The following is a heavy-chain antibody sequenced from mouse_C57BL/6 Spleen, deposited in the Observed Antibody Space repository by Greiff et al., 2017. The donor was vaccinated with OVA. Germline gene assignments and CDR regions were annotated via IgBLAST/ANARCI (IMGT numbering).Heavy chain of an antibody. CDR3: ARGQLSLYAMDY. D-gene: IGHD3-2*02. CDR2: ISNLAYSI. V-gene: IGHV5-15*01. CDR1: GFTFSDYG. Sequence: EVKLVESGGGLVQPGGSLKLSCAASGFTFSDYGMAWVRQAPRKGPEWVAFISNLAYSIYYADTVTGRFAISRENAKNTLYLEMSSLRSEDTAMYYCARGQLSLYAMDYWGQGTSVTVSS. J-gene: IGHJ4*01.